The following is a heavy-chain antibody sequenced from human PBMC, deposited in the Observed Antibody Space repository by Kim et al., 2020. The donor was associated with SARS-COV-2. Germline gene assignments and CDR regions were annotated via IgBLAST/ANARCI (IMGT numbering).Heavy chain of an antibody. Sequence: TYYADAVKGRFTISRDNSKNTLYLQMNSLSAEDTAVYYCAKAPTVMDPFDYWGQGTLVTVSS. V-gene: IGHV3-23*01. CDR2: T. J-gene: IGHJ4*02. CDR3: AKAPTVMDPFDY. D-gene: IGHD4-4*01.